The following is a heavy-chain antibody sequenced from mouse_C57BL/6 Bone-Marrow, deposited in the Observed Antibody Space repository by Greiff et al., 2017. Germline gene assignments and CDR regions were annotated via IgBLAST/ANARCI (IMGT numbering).Heavy chain of an antibody. CDR1: GYTFTSYW. V-gene: IGHV1-55*01. J-gene: IGHJ2*01. CDR2: IYPGSGST. CDR3: ARRGGYFDY. Sequence: QVQLQQPGAELVKPGASVKMSCKASGYTFTSYWITWVKQRPGQGLEWIGDIYPGSGSTNYNEKFKSKATLTVDTSSSTAYMQRRSLTSEDSAVYFCARRGGYFDYWGQGTTLTVSS.